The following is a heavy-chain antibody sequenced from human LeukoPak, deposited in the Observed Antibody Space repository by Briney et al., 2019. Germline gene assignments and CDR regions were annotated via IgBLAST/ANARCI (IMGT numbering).Heavy chain of an antibody. V-gene: IGHV4-34*01. CDR2: INHSGST. J-gene: IGHJ5*02. D-gene: IGHD3-10*01. CDR1: GGSISGFY. Sequence: SETLSLTCTVSGGSISGFYWSWIRQPPGKGLEWIGEINHSGSTNYNPSLKSRVTISVDTSKNQFSLKLSSVTAADTAVYYCARAVSPFMVRGFDPWGQGTLVTVSS. CDR3: ARAVSPFMVRGFDP.